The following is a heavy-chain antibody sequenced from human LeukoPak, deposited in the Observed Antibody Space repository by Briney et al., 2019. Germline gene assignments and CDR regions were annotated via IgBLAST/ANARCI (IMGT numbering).Heavy chain of an antibody. D-gene: IGHD3-3*01. CDR1: GYTFTSYD. J-gene: IGHJ6*03. Sequence: ASVKVSCKASGYTFTSYDINWVRQATGQGLEWMGWMNPNSGNTGYAQKFQGRVTITTDESTSTAYMELSSLRSEDTAVYYCASHRPSIFGVVRGTYYYYYMDVWGKGTTVTVSS. V-gene: IGHV1-8*01. CDR2: MNPNSGNT. CDR3: ASHRPSIFGVVRGTYYYYYMDV.